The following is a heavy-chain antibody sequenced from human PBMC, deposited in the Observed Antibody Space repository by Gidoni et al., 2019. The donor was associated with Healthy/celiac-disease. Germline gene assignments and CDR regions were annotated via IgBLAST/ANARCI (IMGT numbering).Heavy chain of an antibody. CDR2: MNPNSVNT. V-gene: IGHV1-8*01. Sequence: QVQLVQSGAEVKKPGASVKVSCKASGYTFTSYDIDWVRQATGQGLEWMGWMNPNSVNTGYAQKFQGRVTMTRNTSISTAYMELSSLRSEDTAVYYCARVYYYDSSGYDLDDYWGQGTLVTVSS. J-gene: IGHJ4*02. D-gene: IGHD3-22*01. CDR1: GYTFTSYD. CDR3: ARVYYYDSSGYDLDDY.